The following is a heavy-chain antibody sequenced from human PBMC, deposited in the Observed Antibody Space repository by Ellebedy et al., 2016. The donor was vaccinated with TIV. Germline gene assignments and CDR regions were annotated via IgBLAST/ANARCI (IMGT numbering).Heavy chain of an antibody. D-gene: IGHD3-10*01. Sequence: ASVKVSCXASGYTFTSYGISWVRQAPGQGLEWMGWISAYNGNTNYAQKLQGRVTMTTDTSTSTAYMELRSLRSEDTAVYYCARHGGLLLWFGELFEDRGYGMDVWGQGTTVTVSS. CDR2: ISAYNGNT. J-gene: IGHJ6*02. CDR1: GYTFTSYG. V-gene: IGHV1-18*01. CDR3: ARHGGLLLWFGELFEDRGYGMDV.